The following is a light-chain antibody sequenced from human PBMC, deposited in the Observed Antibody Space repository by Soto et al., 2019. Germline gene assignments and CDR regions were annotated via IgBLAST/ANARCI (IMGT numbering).Light chain of an antibody. CDR2: GAS. CDR3: KQYSSSPPIT. J-gene: IGKJ5*01. Sequence: EIVLTQSPGTLSLSPGERATISCRASESVIKYLAWYQQKPGQAPTLLIHGASSRTTGIPDRFSGSGSGTDFTLTINRLEPEDFAVYYCKQYSSSPPITFGQGTRLEIK. V-gene: IGKV3-20*01. CDR1: ESVIKY.